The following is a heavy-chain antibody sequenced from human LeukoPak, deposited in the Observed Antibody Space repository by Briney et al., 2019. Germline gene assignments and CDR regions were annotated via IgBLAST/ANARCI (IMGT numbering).Heavy chain of an antibody. CDR2: INSNGGST. D-gene: IGHD3-10*01. J-gene: IGHJ4*02. Sequence: GGSLRLSCAASGFTFASYAMTWVRQAPGKGLEWVSAINSNGGSTCYADSVKGRFTISRDNSKNTLFLQMNSLRAEDTALYYCAKYLYTSGSFYDCWGQGTLVTVSS. V-gene: IGHV3-23*01. CDR1: GFTFASYA. CDR3: AKYLYTSGSFYDC.